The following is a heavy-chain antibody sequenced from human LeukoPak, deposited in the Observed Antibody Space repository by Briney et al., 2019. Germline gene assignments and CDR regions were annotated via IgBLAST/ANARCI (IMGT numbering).Heavy chain of an antibody. Sequence: SETLSLTCTVSGASISSGTYYWGWIRQPPGKGLEWIGSMFYSGNNHYNPSLKSRVTISAGTSKNQFSLDLSSVTAADTAVYYCARRPSYDFWTGYYRGYFDSWGQGTLVTVSS. CDR3: ARRPSYDFWTGYYRGYFDS. CDR2: MFYSGNN. D-gene: IGHD3-3*01. V-gene: IGHV4-39*01. J-gene: IGHJ4*02. CDR1: GASISSGTYY.